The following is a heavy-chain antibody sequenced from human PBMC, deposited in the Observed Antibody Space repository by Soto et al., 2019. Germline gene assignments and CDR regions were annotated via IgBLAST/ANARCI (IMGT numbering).Heavy chain of an antibody. D-gene: IGHD2-21*02. CDR3: AALTATYWNFSI. CDR2: IHYSGTT. J-gene: IGHJ2*01. CDR1: GDSITAVGHY. V-gene: IGHV4-31*03. Sequence: QVQLQESGPGLVQPSQTLSLTCTVSGDSITAVGHYWAWIRQHPEKGLEWLGYIHYSGTTDYNPSLKSRLTVSVDTSKNQFSLSLSSVTAADTAIYYCAALTATYWNFSIWGRGTLVTVSS.